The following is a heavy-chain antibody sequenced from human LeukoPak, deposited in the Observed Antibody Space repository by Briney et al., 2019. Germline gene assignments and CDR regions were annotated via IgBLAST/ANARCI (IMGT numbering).Heavy chain of an antibody. Sequence: GGSLRLSCAASGFTFSSNGMHWVRQAPGKGPEWVAVIWYDGSKKYYADSVKGRFTVSRDNSKNTLYLQMNSLRAEDTAVYYCAKAEGSSGPYYFDYWGQGTLVTVSS. CDR2: IWYDGSKK. J-gene: IGHJ4*02. CDR3: AKAEGSSGPYYFDY. D-gene: IGHD6-19*01. CDR1: GFTFSSNG. V-gene: IGHV3-33*06.